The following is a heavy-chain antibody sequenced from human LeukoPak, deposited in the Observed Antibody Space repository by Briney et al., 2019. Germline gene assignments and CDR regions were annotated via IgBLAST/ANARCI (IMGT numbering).Heavy chain of an antibody. CDR1: GYTFTGYY. V-gene: IGHV1-24*01. J-gene: IGHJ4*02. Sequence: ASVKVSCKASGYTFTGYYMHWVRQAPGKGLEWMGGFDPEDGETIYAQKFQGRVTMTEDTSTDTAYMELSSLRSEDTAVYYCATSVGWLRLDDYWGQGTLVTVSS. CDR3: ATSVGWLRLDDY. CDR2: FDPEDGET. D-gene: IGHD5-12*01.